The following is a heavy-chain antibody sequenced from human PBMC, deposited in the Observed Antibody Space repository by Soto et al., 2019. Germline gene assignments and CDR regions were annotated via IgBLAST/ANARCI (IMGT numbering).Heavy chain of an antibody. D-gene: IGHD2-21*02. Sequence: ASVKVSCKASGHRFNNYGISWVRQAPGQGLEWMGWISVYNGNTNFAQKVQGRISMTTDTSTSTAYMDLRSLRSDDTAVYYCAMTATGTSPWYFDYWGQGTLVTVSS. V-gene: IGHV1-18*01. J-gene: IGHJ4*02. CDR1: GHRFNNYG. CDR3: AMTATGTSPWYFDY. CDR2: ISVYNGNT.